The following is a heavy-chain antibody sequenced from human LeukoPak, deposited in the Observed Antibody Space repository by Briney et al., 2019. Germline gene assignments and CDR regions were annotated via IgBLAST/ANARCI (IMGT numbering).Heavy chain of an antibody. J-gene: IGHJ4*02. CDR2: IRSDGSNK. D-gene: IGHD4-17*01. CDR3: AKDLGYGDDY. V-gene: IGHV3-30*02. CDR1: GFTFSDSP. Sequence: GGSLRLSCAASGFTFSDSPMHWVRQAPGKGLEWVTFIRSDGSNKYYADSVKGRFTISRDNSRNTLSLQMNSLRAEDTAVYYCAKDLGYGDDYWGQGTLVTVSS.